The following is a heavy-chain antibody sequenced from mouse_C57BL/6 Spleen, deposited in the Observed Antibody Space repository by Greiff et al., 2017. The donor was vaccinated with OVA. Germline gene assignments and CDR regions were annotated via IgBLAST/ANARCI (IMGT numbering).Heavy chain of an antibody. Sequence: EVQLQESGPELVKPGDSVKISCKASGYSFTGYFMNWVMQSHGKSLEWIGRINPYNGDTFYNQKFKGKATLTVAKSSSTAHMELRSLTSEDSAVYYCAREGVYDGLDYWGQGTTLTVSS. D-gene: IGHD2-3*01. J-gene: IGHJ2*01. CDR1: GYSFTGYF. CDR2: INPYNGDT. V-gene: IGHV1-20*01. CDR3: AREGVYDGLDY.